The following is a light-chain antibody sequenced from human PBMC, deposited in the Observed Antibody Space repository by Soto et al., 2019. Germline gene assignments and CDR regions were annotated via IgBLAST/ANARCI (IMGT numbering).Light chain of an antibody. CDR3: QHYNTYPCT. CDR1: QSVSSN. CDR2: GAT. Sequence: EIVMTQSPASLSVSPGERAALSCRASQSVSSNLAWYQQKPGQAPRLLIHGATTRATGIPARFSGSGSGTEFTLTISSLQPGDFATYYCQHYNTYPCTFGQGTKVDIK. V-gene: IGKV3-15*01. J-gene: IGKJ1*01.